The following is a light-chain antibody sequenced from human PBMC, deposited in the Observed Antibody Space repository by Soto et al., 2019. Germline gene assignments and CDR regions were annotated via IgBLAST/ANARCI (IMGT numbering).Light chain of an antibody. J-gene: IGKJ5*01. Sequence: DIQMTQSPSPLSGSVGDRVTITCRASQSISSWLAWYQQKPGKAPKLLIYDASSLESGVPSRFSGSGSGTDFTFTISSLQPEDIATYYCQQYDNLPIFLGQGTRLEIK. CDR3: QQYDNLPIF. CDR1: QSISSW. V-gene: IGKV1-5*01. CDR2: DAS.